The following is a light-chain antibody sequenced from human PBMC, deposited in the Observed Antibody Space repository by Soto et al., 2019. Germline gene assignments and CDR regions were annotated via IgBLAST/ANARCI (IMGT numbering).Light chain of an antibody. J-gene: IGLJ1*01. Sequence: QSLLTQPSSLSGTPGQSITISCTGSNSDVGLYDFVSWYQHHPGRAPKLIVSEVSHRPSGISNRFSGSKSGNTASLTISGLQSEDEADYYCISYTSDDVSYVYGTGTKVTVL. V-gene: IGLV2-14*01. CDR1: NSDVGLYDF. CDR2: EVS. CDR3: ISYTSDDVSYV.